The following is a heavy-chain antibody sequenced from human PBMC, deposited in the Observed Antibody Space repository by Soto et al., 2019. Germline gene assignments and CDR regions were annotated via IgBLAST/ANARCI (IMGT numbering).Heavy chain of an antibody. Sequence: QLQLQESGPGLVKPSETLSLTCTVSGGSISSSSYYWGWIRQPPGKGLEWIGSIYYSGSTYYNPSLKSRVTISVDTSKNQFSLKLSSVTAADTAVYYCARVPYYYDSSGSAFDIWGQGTMVTVSS. CDR3: ARVPYYYDSSGSAFDI. D-gene: IGHD3-22*01. J-gene: IGHJ3*02. V-gene: IGHV4-39*01. CDR2: IYYSGST. CDR1: GGSISSSSYY.